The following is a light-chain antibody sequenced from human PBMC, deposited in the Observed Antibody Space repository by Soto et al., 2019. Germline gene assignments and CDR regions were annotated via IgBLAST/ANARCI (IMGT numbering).Light chain of an antibody. CDR1: QSVSRH. V-gene: IGKV3-11*01. Sequence: EIVLTQSPATLSLSPGERATLSCRASQSVSRHLAWYQQKPGQAPRLLIYDASNRATGIPARCSGSGSGTDFTLTISRLEREYFAFYCCQQRNDWSPFTFGGGTKVEIK. J-gene: IGKJ4*02. CDR2: DAS. CDR3: QQRNDWSPFT.